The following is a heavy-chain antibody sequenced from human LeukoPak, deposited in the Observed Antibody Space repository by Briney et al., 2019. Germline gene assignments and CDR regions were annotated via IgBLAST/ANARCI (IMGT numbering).Heavy chain of an antibody. Sequence: SQTLSLTCAISGDSVSSNSAAWNWIRQSPSRGLEWLGRTYYRSKWYNDYAVSVKSRITINPDTSKNQFSLQLNSVTPEDTAVYYCARRKLRYFDWSRDAFDIWGQGTMVTVSS. J-gene: IGHJ3*02. CDR3: ARRKLRYFDWSRDAFDI. V-gene: IGHV6-1*01. CDR1: GDSVSSNSAA. D-gene: IGHD3-9*01. CDR2: TYYRSKWYN.